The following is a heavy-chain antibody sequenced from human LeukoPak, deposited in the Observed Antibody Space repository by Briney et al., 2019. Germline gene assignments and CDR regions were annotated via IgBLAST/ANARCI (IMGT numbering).Heavy chain of an antibody. J-gene: IGHJ1*01. CDR1: GYTFTGYY. CDR3: ARDRVECGGSCYQEYFQH. D-gene: IGHD2-15*01. Sequence: EASVKVSCKASGYTFTGYYMHWVRRAPGQGLEWMGWINPNSGGTNYTQKFQGRVTMTRDTSISTAYMELSRLRSDDTAVYYCARDRVECGGSCYQEYFQHWGQGTLVTVSS. CDR2: INPNSGGT. V-gene: IGHV1-2*02.